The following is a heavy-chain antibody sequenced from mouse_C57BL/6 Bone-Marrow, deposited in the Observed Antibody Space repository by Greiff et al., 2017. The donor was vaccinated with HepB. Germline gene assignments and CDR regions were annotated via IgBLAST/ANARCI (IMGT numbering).Heavy chain of an antibody. Sequence: VQLQHPGAELVKPGASVKLSCKASGYTFTSYWMQGVKQRPGQGLEWIGEIDPSDSYTNYNQKFKGKATLTVDTSSSTAYMQLSSLTSEDSAVYYCARRLGPWFAYWGQGTLVTVSA. CDR3: ARRLGPWFAY. CDR1: GYTFTSYW. V-gene: IGHV1-50*01. D-gene: IGHD4-1*01. CDR2: IDPSDSYT. J-gene: IGHJ3*01.